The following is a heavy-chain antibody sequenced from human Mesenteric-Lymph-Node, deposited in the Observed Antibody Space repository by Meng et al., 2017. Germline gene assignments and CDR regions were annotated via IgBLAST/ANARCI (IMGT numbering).Heavy chain of an antibody. Sequence: GESLKISCAASGFTFSSYAMSWVRQAPGKGLEWVSAISGSGGSTYYADSVKGRFTISRDNSKNTLYLQMNSLRAEDTAVYYCAKCSSGWPPCYFDYWGQGTLVTVSS. D-gene: IGHD6-19*01. CDR3: AKCSSGWPPCYFDY. CDR1: GFTFSSYA. J-gene: IGHJ4*02. CDR2: ISGSGGST. V-gene: IGHV3-23*01.